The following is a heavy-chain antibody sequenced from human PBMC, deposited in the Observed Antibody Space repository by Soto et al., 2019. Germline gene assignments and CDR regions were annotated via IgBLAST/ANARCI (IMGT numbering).Heavy chain of an antibody. V-gene: IGHV3-23*01. Sequence: EVQLLESGGGLVQPGGSLRLSCAASGFSFRDYALSWVRQAPGKGLEWLSSIIGSGGDTSYADSVKGRFTISRDNSKNTLYLQLNDLRAEDTALYFCARPSMSAPGTYWGQGTLVTVSS. CDR1: GFSFRDYA. CDR2: IIGSGGDT. D-gene: IGHD6-13*01. J-gene: IGHJ4*02. CDR3: ARPSMSAPGTY.